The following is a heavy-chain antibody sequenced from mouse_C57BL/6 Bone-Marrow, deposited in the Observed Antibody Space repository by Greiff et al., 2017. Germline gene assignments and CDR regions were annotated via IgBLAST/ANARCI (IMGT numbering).Heavy chain of an antibody. CDR3: TRGFYDGYRLAWFAY. V-gene: IGHV1-15*01. J-gene: IGHJ3*01. CDR2: IDPETGGT. CDR1: GYTFTDYE. Sequence: QVQLQQSGAELVRPGASVTLSCKASGYTFTDYEMHWVKQTPVHGLEWIGAIDPETGGTAYNQKFKGKAILTADKSSSTAYMELRSLTSEDSAVYYCTRGFYDGYRLAWFAYWGQGTLVTVSA. D-gene: IGHD2-3*01.